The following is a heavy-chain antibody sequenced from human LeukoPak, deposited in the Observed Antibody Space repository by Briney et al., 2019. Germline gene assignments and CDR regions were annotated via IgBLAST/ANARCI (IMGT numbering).Heavy chain of an antibody. V-gene: IGHV3-23*01. D-gene: IGHD3-10*01. CDR1: GFTFSSYG. CDR2: ISGSGGST. J-gene: IGHJ4*02. CDR3: ASFRGRRGVDY. Sequence: GGSLRLSCAASGFTFSSYGMSWVRQAPGKGLEWVSAISGSGGSTYNADSVKGRFTISRDNSKNTLHLQMNSLRAEDTAVYYCASFRGRRGVDYWGQGTLVTVSS.